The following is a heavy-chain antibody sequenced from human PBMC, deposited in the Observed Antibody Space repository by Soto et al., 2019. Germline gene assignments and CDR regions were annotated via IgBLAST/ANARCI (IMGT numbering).Heavy chain of an antibody. D-gene: IGHD6-19*01. J-gene: IGHJ5*02. Sequence: QVQLQQWGAGLLKPSETLSLTGAVYGGSFSGYYWRWIRQPPGKGLEWIGEINHSGSTNYNPSLKSRVTISVDTSKNQFSLKLSSVTAGDTAVYYCARDKVLNSSGWLDWFDPWGQGTLVTVSA. V-gene: IGHV4-34*01. CDR1: GGSFSGYY. CDR2: INHSGST. CDR3: ARDKVLNSSGWLDWFDP.